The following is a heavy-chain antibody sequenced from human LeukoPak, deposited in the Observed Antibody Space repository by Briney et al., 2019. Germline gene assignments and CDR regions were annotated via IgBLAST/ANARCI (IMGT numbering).Heavy chain of an antibody. CDR1: GLHFRSYL. CDR2: IKQDGSEK. D-gene: IGHD3-10*01. J-gene: IGHJ5*02. Sequence: GGALRLSCAASGLHFRSYLMSSVRRAPGRVLELVANIKQDGSEKYYVDSVKGRFTISRDNAKNSLYLQMNSLRAEDTAVYYCAKEWRGSMVRGVMAFDPWGQGTLVTVSS. V-gene: IGHV3-7*01. CDR3: AKEWRGSMVRGVMAFDP.